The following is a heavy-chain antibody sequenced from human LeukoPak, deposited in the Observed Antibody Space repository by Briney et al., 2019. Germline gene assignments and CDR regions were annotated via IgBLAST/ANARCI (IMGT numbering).Heavy chain of an antibody. V-gene: IGHV4-39*07. J-gene: IGHJ4*02. Sequence: PSETLSLTCTVSGGSISSSSYYWGWIRQPPGKGLEWIGSIYYSGSTYYNPSLKSRVTISVDTSKNQFSLKLSSVTAADTAVYYCARVLSITMIVAGDYFDYWGQGTLVTVSS. CDR3: ARVLSITMIVAGDYFDY. D-gene: IGHD3-22*01. CDR2: IYYSGST. CDR1: GGSISSSSYY.